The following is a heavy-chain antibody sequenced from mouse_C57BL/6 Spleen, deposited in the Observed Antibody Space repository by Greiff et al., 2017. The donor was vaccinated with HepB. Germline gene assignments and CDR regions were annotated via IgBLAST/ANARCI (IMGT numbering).Heavy chain of an antibody. J-gene: IGHJ2*01. Sequence: QVQLQQPGAELVKPGASVKLSCKASGYTFTSYWMQWVKQRPGQGLEWIGEIDPSDSYTNYNQKFKGKATLTVDTSSSTAYMQLSSLTSEDSAVYYCASRFITTVVATGFDYWGQGTTLTVSS. CDR3: ASRFITTVVATGFDY. CDR2: IDPSDSYT. CDR1: GYTFTSYW. V-gene: IGHV1-50*01. D-gene: IGHD1-1*01.